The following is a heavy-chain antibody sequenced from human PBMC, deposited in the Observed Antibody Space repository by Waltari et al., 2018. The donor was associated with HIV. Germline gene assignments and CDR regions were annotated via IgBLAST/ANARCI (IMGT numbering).Heavy chain of an antibody. D-gene: IGHD2-15*01. V-gene: IGHV3-48*04. CDR2: ISSTSNTI. CDR3: AKEVVALPHYYYYGLDV. Sequence: EVQLVESGGGLVQPGGSLRLSCAASGFTFSSYSMNGVRQAPGKGLEWVSYISSTSNTIYYADSVKGRFTVSRDNAKNSLSLQMNSLRAEDTAVYFCAKEVVALPHYYYYGLDVWGQGTTVTVSS. CDR1: GFTFSSYS. J-gene: IGHJ6*02.